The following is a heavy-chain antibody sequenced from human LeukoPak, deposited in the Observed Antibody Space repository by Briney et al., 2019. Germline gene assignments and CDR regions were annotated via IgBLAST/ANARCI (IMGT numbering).Heavy chain of an antibody. D-gene: IGHD5-24*01. CDR1: GFTFSSYA. CDR2: ISYDGNNK. J-gene: IGHJ4*02. CDR3: ARGRWLQLPGDY. V-gene: IGHV3-30-3*01. Sequence: GRSLRLSCAASGFTFSSYAMHWVRQAPGKGLEWVAVISYDGNNKYHADSVKGRFTISRDNSKNTLYLQMNSLRADDTAVYYCARGRWLQLPGDYWGQGTLVTVSS.